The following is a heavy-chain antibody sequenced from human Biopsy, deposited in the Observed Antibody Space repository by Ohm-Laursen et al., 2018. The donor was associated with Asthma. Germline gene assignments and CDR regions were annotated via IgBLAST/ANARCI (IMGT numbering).Heavy chain of an antibody. CDR2: ISYDGGNK. CDR3: ARTHERWTSIQDDALDI. V-gene: IGHV3-30*03. CDR1: GFSSSNFG. Sequence: SLRLSCAASGFSSSNFGMHWVRQAPGKGLEWVAVISYDGGNKFYGDSVKGRFTLSRDNSRNTLYLQMNSLRVEDTAIYYCARTHERWTSIQDDALDIWGQGTMVSVSS. D-gene: IGHD4-23*01. J-gene: IGHJ3*02.